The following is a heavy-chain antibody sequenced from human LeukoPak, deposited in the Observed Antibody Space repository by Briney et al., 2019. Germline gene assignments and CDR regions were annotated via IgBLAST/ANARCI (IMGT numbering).Heavy chain of an antibody. J-gene: IGHJ3*02. CDR1: GFNFSTYG. D-gene: IGHD6-19*01. Sequence: PGRSLRLSCAASGFNFSTYGMHWLRQAPGKGLEWVAVISYDGINQYYADSVKGRFTISRDNSKNMLYLQMSSLRAEDTAVYYCAKDIRIAVAGTPDAFDIWGQGTMVTVSS. CDR2: ISYDGINQ. V-gene: IGHV3-30*18. CDR3: AKDIRIAVAGTPDAFDI.